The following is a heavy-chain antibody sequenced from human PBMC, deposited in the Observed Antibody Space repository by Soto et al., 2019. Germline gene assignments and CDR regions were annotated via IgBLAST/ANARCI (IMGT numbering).Heavy chain of an antibody. D-gene: IGHD5-12*01. Sequence: QVQLVQSGAEVKKPGSSVKVSCKASGGTFSSYAISWVRQAPGQGLEWMGGIIPIFGTANYAQKFQGRVTITADESTSTAYMELSSLRSEDTAVYYCARYSWGYSGYGIDYWGQGTLVTVSS. CDR1: GGTFSSYA. CDR2: IIPIFGTA. J-gene: IGHJ4*02. CDR3: ARYSWGYSGYGIDY. V-gene: IGHV1-69*01.